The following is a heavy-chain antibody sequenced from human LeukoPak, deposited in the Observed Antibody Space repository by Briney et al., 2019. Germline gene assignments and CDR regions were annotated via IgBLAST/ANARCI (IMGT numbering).Heavy chain of an antibody. Sequence: SETLSLTCTVSGGSISSGGYYWSWIRQHPGKGLEWIGSIYYSGSTYYNPSLKSRVTISVDTSKNQFSLKLSSVTAADTAVYYCARAIVVPAAITNFDYWGQGTLVTVSS. V-gene: IGHV4-31*03. CDR1: GGSISSGGYY. CDR2: IYYSGST. CDR3: ARAIVVPAAITNFDY. D-gene: IGHD2-2*01. J-gene: IGHJ4*02.